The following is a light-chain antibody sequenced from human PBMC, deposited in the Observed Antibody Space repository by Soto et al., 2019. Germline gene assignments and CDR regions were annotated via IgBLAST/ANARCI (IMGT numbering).Light chain of an antibody. Sequence: DIQMTQSPSSLSASVGDRVTITCRASQSISSYLNWYQQKPGKAPKLLIYAASSLQSGVPSRFSGGGAGTDFTLTISSLQPEDFATYCWQQSYSTPPLTVGGGTKLEIK. CDR2: AAS. V-gene: IGKV1-39*01. J-gene: IGKJ4*01. CDR1: QSISSY. CDR3: QQSYSTPPLT.